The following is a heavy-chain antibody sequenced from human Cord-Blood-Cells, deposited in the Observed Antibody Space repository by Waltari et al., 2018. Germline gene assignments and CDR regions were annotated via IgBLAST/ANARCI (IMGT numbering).Heavy chain of an antibody. J-gene: IGHJ2*01. CDR1: GGTISSYS. CDR2: MIPILGIE. V-gene: IGHV1-69*04. Sequence: QVQLVQSGAEVRKPESSVKVACKAYGGTISSYSISWVRQAHGQGLEWMGRMIPILGIENHTQKFTGRLTPTADKSTSTSYMELSRLSTEDKAVYYCARRSDWYVDLWGCGTLVTVSS. CDR3: ARRSDWYVDL.